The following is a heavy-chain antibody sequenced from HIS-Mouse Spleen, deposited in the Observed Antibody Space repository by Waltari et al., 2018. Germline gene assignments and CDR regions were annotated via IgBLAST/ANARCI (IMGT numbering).Heavy chain of an antibody. J-gene: IGHJ4*02. V-gene: IGHV4-34*01. CDR3: ARMGPASGSYGDY. CDR2: INHSGSH. Sequence: QVQLQQWGAGLLKPSETLSLTCAVYGGSFSGYYWRWIRQPPGKGLEWMGEINHSGSHNYNPSLKGRVTISVDTSKNQFSLKLSSVTAADTAVYYCARMGPASGSYGDYWGQGTLVTVSS. D-gene: IGHD1-26*01. CDR1: GGSFSGYY.